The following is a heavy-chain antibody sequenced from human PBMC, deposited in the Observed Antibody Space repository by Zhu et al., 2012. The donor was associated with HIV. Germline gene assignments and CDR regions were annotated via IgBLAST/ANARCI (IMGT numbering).Heavy chain of an antibody. V-gene: IGHV4-38-2*02. D-gene: IGHD3-9*01. CDR1: GYSISSGYY. CDR2: IYHSGST. Sequence: QVQLQESGPGLVKPSETLSLTCTVSGYSISSGYYWGWIRQPPGKGLEWIGSIYHSGSTYYNPSLKSRVTISVDTSKNQFSLKLSSVTAADTAVYYCARGLRYFDLVIPQYFDYWGQGTLVTVSS. J-gene: IGHJ4*02. CDR3: ARGLRYFDLVIPQYFDY.